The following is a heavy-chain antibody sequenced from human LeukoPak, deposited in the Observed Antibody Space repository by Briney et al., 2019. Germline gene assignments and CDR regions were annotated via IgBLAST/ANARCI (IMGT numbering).Heavy chain of an antibody. Sequence: GGSLRLSCAASGFPFSTYWMAWVRQAPGKGLGWVANIRKDGGAKFYAASVKGRFIISRDNAKNSLYLQMNNLRDEDTAVYYCASSHDSSGNDWGQGTLVTV. CDR3: ASSHDSSGND. CDR2: IRKDGGAK. V-gene: IGHV3-7*01. D-gene: IGHD3-22*01. CDR1: GFPFSTYW. J-gene: IGHJ4*02.